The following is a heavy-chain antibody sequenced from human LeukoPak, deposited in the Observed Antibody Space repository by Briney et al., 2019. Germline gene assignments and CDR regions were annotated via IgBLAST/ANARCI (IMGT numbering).Heavy chain of an antibody. CDR3: ARVPVMGYFDY. J-gene: IGHJ4*02. CDR2: INPSGGST. CDR1: GYTFTSYY. D-gene: IGHD3-16*01. V-gene: IGHV1-46*01. Sequence: ASVKVSCKSSGYTFTSYYMHWVRQAPGQGLEWMGIINPSGGSTSYAQKFQGRVTMTRDTSTSTVYMELSSLRSEDTAVYYCARVPVMGYFDYWGQGTLVTVSS.